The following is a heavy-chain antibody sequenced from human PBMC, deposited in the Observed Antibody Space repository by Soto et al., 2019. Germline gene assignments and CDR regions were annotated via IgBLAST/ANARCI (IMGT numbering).Heavy chain of an antibody. J-gene: IGHJ6*02. D-gene: IGHD4-17*01. CDR1: GGSVNNADYF. Sequence: QVRLEESGPGLVKPSETLSLICSVSGGSVNNADYFWSWIRHHPENGLEWIGYIYYSGSTRYNPSFKTRATMSTDTSKNQFSLRLNSVTVADTAVYFCARDADYGGSRGGMDVWGRGTTVTVSS. CDR2: IYYSGST. V-gene: IGHV4-31*03. CDR3: ARDADYGGSRGGMDV.